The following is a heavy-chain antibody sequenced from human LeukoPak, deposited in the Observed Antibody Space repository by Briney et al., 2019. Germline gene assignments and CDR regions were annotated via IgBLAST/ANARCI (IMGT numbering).Heavy chain of an antibody. CDR2: IYSGTI. Sequence: PGGSLRLSCTVSGFTVSSNSMSWVRQAPGKGLEWVSFIYSGTIHYSDSVKGRFTISRDNSKNTLYLQMNSLRAEDTAVYYCAKDHPPGWELPGSFDYWGQGTLVTVSS. CDR3: AKDHPPGWELPGSFDY. D-gene: IGHD1-26*01. J-gene: IGHJ4*02. CDR1: GFTVSSNS. V-gene: IGHV3-53*01.